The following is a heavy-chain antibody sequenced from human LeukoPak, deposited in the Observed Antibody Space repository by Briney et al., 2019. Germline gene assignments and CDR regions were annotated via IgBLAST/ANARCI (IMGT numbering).Heavy chain of an antibody. V-gene: IGHV2-5*05. CDR1: GFSLSTSGVG. CDR2: IYWDGDK. J-gene: IGHJ4*02. CDR3: AHRHYVVFGF. Sequence: SGPTLVNPTQTLTLTCTFSGFSLSTSGVGVGWIRQPPGKALEWLALIYWDGDKRYGPSLKSRLTITKDTSKNQVVLTITSMDPVDTATYYCAHRHYVVFGFWGQGTLVTVSS. D-gene: IGHD3-10*01.